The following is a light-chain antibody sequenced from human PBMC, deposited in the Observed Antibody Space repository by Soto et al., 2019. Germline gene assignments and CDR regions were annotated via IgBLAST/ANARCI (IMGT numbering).Light chain of an antibody. Sequence: EIVLTQSPGTLSLSPGERATLSCRSSQSVSSNYLAWYQQNPDQAPRLVIYDVSGRATGIPDRFSGSGSGTDFTLTISRLEPEDFAVYYCQQDGSSPTFGQGTKVEIK. J-gene: IGKJ1*01. V-gene: IGKV3-20*01. CDR2: DVS. CDR3: QQDGSSPT. CDR1: QSVSSNY.